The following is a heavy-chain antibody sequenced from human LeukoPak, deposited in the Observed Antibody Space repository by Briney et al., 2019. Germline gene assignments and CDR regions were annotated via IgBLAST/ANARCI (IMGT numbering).Heavy chain of an antibody. CDR1: GGSISSYY. CDR2: IYPSGST. CDR3: GRSKPYGSTWHTDY. D-gene: IGHD1-26*01. V-gene: IGHV4-4*07. Sequence: SETLSLTCTFSGGSISSYYCSWIRQPAGKGLEWIGRIYPSGSTNYNPSLKSRVTMSVDTSKNQFSLKLSSVTAADTAVYYCGRSKPYGSTWHTDYWGQGTLVTVSS. J-gene: IGHJ4*02.